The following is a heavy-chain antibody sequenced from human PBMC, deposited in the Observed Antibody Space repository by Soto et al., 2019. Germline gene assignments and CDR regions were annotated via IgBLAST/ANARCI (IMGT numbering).Heavy chain of an antibody. CDR2: IYTSGST. CDR1: GGSISSYY. Sequence: QVQLQESGPGLVKPSETLSLTCTVSGGSISSYYWSWIRQPAGKGLEWIGRIYTSGSTNYNPSLKSRVTMSVDTSKNQFSLKLSSVTAADTAVYYCAREGIAAAADYYYYGMDVWGQGTTVTVSS. D-gene: IGHD6-13*01. CDR3: AREGIAAAADYYYYGMDV. V-gene: IGHV4-4*07. J-gene: IGHJ6*02.